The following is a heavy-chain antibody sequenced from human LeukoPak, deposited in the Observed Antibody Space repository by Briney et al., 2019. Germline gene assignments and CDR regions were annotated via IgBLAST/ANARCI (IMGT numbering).Heavy chain of an antibody. J-gene: IGHJ3*02. Sequence: SETLSLTCTVSGGSISSYYWSWIRQPPGKGLEWIGYIYYSGSTNYNPSLKSRVTILVDTTKNQFSLKLSSVTAADTAVYYCARESLYSYGRKGAFDIWGQGTMVTVSS. D-gene: IGHD5-18*01. V-gene: IGHV4-59*12. CDR2: IYYSGST. CDR3: ARESLYSYGRKGAFDI. CDR1: GGSISSYY.